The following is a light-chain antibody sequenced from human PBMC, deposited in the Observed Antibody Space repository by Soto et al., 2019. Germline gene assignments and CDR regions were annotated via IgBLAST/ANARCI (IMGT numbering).Light chain of an antibody. CDR1: SSNIGAGYD. V-gene: IGLV1-40*01. CDR2: GNS. Sequence: QSVLTQPPSVSGAPGQRVTISCTGSSSNIGAGYDVHWYQQVPGTAPKLLIYGNSNRPSGVPDRFSVSKSGTSASLAITGLQAEDEADYYCQSYDSSLSVYVVFGGGTKLTVL. CDR3: QSYDSSLSVYVV. J-gene: IGLJ2*01.